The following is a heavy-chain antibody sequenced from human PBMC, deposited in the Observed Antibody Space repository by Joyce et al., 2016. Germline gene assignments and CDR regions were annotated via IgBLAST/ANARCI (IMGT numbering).Heavy chain of an antibody. D-gene: IGHD3-9*01. J-gene: IGHJ4*02. CDR2: ISIDGSYE. CDR1: GFSLSTYA. CDR3: ATEGARRAWYFEF. Sequence: QVHLVESGGGVVQPGKSLRLSCGASGFSLSTYAMHWVRQGPGKGLEWVAVISIDGSYEYFADSVGGRFTISRDKSKNTLYLQMNNLRTEDTAVYYCATEGARRAWYFEFWGQGTLVSVSS. V-gene: IGHV3-30-3*01.